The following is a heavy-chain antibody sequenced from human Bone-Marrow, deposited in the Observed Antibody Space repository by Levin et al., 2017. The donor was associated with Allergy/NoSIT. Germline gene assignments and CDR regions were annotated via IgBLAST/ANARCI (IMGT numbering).Heavy chain of an antibody. Sequence: EASVKVSCKASGYTFTGYYMHWVRQAPGQGLEWMGWINPNSGGTNYAQKFQGRVTMTRDTSISTAYMELSRLRSDDTAVYYCATLRYYYGSGSYYNSDYWGQGTLVTVSS. D-gene: IGHD3-10*01. J-gene: IGHJ4*02. V-gene: IGHV1-2*02. CDR3: ATLRYYYGSGSYYNSDY. CDR2: INPNSGGT. CDR1: GYTFTGYY.